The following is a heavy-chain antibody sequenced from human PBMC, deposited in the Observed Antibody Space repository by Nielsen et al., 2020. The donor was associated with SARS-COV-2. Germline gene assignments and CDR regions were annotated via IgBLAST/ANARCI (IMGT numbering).Heavy chain of an antibody. J-gene: IGHJ3*02. Sequence: SETLSLTCTVSGGSISSGGYYWSWIRQHPGKGLEWIGYIYYSGSTYYNPSLKSRVTISVDTSKNQFSLRLKFVTAADTAVYYRARAPDIVLLPNAIPIWGQGTMVPVSS. V-gene: IGHV4-31*03. CDR3: ARAPDIVLLPNAIPI. CDR2: IYYSGST. D-gene: IGHD2-8*01. CDR1: GGSISSGGYY.